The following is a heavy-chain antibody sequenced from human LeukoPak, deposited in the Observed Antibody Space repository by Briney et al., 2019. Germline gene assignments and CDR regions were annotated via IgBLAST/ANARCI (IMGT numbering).Heavy chain of an antibody. D-gene: IGHD3-16*01. J-gene: IGHJ6*02. CDR3: ARGIRGPAGMWRSYYGMDV. V-gene: IGHV3-7*01. CDR1: GFTFSAYW. Sequence: GGSLRLSCAASGFTFSAYWMSWVRQAPGKGLEWVANIKQDGSEKYCVDSVKGRFPISRDNTKNSLYLQMNSLRADDTAVYYCARGIRGPAGMWRSYYGMDVWGQGTTVTVSS. CDR2: IKQDGSEK.